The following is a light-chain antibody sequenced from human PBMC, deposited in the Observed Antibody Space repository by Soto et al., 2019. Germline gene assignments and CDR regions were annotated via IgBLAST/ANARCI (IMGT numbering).Light chain of an antibody. CDR3: QHYDGSPRT. Sequence: ETVLTQSPDTVSLSPGERATLSCRTSQSVTSNYLAWYQQKPGQAPRLLIKGVFNRATGIPDRFSGSGSGTDLTLTISGLEPEDSAVYYCQHYDGSPRTFGERTKLEIK. J-gene: IGKJ2*01. CDR2: GVF. CDR1: QSVTSNY. V-gene: IGKV3-20*01.